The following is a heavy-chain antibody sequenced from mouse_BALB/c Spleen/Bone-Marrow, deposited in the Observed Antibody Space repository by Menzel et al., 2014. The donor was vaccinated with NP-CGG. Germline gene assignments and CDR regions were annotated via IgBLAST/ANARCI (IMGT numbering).Heavy chain of an antibody. CDR3: ARPITTGIQAWFAY. D-gene: IGHD2-4*01. CDR1: GYTFTSYW. J-gene: IGHJ3*01. Sequence: QVQLQQSGAELAKPGASVKMSCKASGYTFTSYWMHWVKQRPGQGLEWIGNINPSSGYTEYNQKFKDKATLTADKSSSTADMQLSSRTSEYSAVYYCARPITTGIQAWFAYWGQGILVTVSA. CDR2: INPSSGYT. V-gene: IGHV1-7*01.